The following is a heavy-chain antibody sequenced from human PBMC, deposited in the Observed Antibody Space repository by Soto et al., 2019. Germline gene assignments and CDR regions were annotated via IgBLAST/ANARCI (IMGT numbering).Heavy chain of an antibody. Sequence: ESGGGLVKPGGSLRLPCAASGLTFSNAEMTWVRQAPGKGLEWVGRIRGKGDGGATDYAAPVKYRFIILRDDSENMVYLQMNSLKTEDTAVYYCTTSGGGSGWSFWGQGTLVTVSS. CDR2: IRGKGDGGAT. CDR3: TTSGGGSGWSF. D-gene: IGHD6-19*01. J-gene: IGHJ4*02. CDR1: GLTFSNAE. V-gene: IGHV3-15*07.